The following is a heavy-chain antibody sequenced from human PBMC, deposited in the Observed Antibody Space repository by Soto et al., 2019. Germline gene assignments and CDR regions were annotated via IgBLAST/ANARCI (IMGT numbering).Heavy chain of an antibody. V-gene: IGHV3-64*01. J-gene: IGHJ4*02. CDR1: GFTFSSYA. CDR3: ASSSAKGYYFDY. D-gene: IGHD6-13*01. Sequence: EVQLVESGGGLVQPGGSLRLSCAASGFTFSSYAMHWVRQAPGKGLEYVSAISSNGGSTYYANSVKGRFTISRDNSKNTLYLQMGSLRAEDMAVYYCASSSAKGYYFDYWGQGTLVTVSS. CDR2: ISSNGGST.